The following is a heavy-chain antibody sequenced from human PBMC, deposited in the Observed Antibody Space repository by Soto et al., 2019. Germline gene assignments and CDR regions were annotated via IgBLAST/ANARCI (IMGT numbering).Heavy chain of an antibody. CDR3: AKVSRFLDSGLI. V-gene: IGHV3-23*01. D-gene: IGHD3-10*01. CDR1: GFTFSTYA. CDR2: ISGGGGPT. Sequence: EVQLLESGGGLVQPGRSLRLSCTASGFTFSTYAMTWVRQAPGKGLEWVSAISGGGGPTYYADSVKGRFTISRDNSKKTLYLQMNSLRADDTAVYYCAKVSRFLDSGLIWGQGTLVTVSS. J-gene: IGHJ3*02.